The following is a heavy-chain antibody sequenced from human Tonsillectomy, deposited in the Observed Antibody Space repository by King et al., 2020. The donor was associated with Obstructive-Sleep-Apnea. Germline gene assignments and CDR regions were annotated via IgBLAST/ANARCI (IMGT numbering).Heavy chain of an antibody. D-gene: IGHD6-13*01. V-gene: IGHV4-39*07. CDR1: GGSISSSRYY. CDR2: MYYSGST. CDR3: ASATIADLSYFDH. J-gene: IGHJ4*02. Sequence: QLQESGPGLVKPSETLSLTCTVSGGSISSSRYYWGWIRQSPGKGLEWIGSMYYSGSTYYNPSLTSRVTISVDTSKNQFSLKVSSVTAADTAVYYCASATIADLSYFDHWGQGTLVTVSS.